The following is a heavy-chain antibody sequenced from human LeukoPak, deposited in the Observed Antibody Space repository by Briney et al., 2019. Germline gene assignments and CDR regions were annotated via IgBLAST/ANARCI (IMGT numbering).Heavy chain of an antibody. J-gene: IGHJ4*02. CDR1: GGSISSYY. CDR3: ARGRFELPY. Sequence: SETLSLTCTVSGGSISSYYWSWIRQPPGKGLEWIGYIYYSGSTNYNPSLKSRVAMSVDTSKNQFFLRLTSVTAADTALYYCARGRFELPYWGQGTLVTASS. CDR2: IYYSGST. D-gene: IGHD2-15*01. V-gene: IGHV4-59*01.